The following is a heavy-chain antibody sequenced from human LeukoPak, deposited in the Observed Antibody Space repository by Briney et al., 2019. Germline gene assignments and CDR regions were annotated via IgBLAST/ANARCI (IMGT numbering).Heavy chain of an antibody. J-gene: IGHJ4*02. CDR3: ARVQTPTYYDILTGYYSC. D-gene: IGHD3-9*01. CDR2: ISSSSSYI. V-gene: IGHV3-21*01. CDR1: GFTFSSYS. Sequence: GGSLRLSCAASGFTFSSYSMNWVRQAPGKGLEWVSSISSSSSYIYYADSVKGRFTISRDNAKNSLYLQMNSLRAEDTAVYYCARVQTPTYYDILTGYYSCWGQGTLVTVSS.